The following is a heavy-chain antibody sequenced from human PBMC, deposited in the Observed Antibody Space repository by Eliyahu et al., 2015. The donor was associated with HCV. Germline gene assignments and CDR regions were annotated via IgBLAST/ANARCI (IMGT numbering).Heavy chain of an antibody. CDR3: AALGGYSSGWGGGMDV. Sequence: QVQLQESGPGLVKPSETLSLTCXVSGGSISSYYWSWIRQPAGKGLEWIGRIYSSGGSNYNPSLKSRVTMSVDTSKNQFSLKLSSVTAADTAVYYCAALGGYSSGWGGGMDVWGQGTTVTVSS. CDR2: IYSSGGS. J-gene: IGHJ6*02. CDR1: GGSISSYY. V-gene: IGHV4-4*07. D-gene: IGHD6-19*01.